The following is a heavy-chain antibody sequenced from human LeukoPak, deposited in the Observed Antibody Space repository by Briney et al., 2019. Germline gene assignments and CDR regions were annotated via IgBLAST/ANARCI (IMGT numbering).Heavy chain of an antibody. Sequence: ASVKVSCKASGYTFTGYYMHWVRQAPGQGLEWMGWINTNTGNPTYAQGFFTGRYVFSLDTSVNTAYLQISSLKAEDTAVYYCARGRTAMVRGVMFDPWGQGTLVTVSS. D-gene: IGHD3-10*01. CDR3: ARGRTAMVRGVMFDP. CDR2: INTNTGNP. V-gene: IGHV7-4-1*02. CDR1: GYTFTGYY. J-gene: IGHJ5*02.